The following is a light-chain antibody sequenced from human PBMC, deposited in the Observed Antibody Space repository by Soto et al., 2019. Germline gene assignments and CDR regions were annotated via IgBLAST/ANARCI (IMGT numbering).Light chain of an antibody. J-gene: IGKJ1*01. CDR3: QQYNSYSRT. CDR2: KAS. V-gene: IGKV1-5*03. Sequence: DIQMTQSPSTLSASVGDRVTITCRANQSISTWLAWYQQEPGKAPKLLIYKASHLDSGVPSRFSGSGSGTEFTLNISSLQPDDFATYYCQQYNSYSRTFGQGTKVEIK. CDR1: QSISTW.